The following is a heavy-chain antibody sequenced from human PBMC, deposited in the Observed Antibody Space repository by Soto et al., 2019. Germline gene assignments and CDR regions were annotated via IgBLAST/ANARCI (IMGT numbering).Heavy chain of an antibody. D-gene: IGHD1-1*01. CDR3: ARVPRTPGTIGGWFDP. J-gene: IGHJ5*02. V-gene: IGHV4-38-2*01. CDR1: GYSISSGYY. CDR2: VYRGGST. Sequence: QVQLQESGPGLVRPSETLSLACAVSGYSISSGYYWGWVRQPPGKGLEWIGSVYRGGSTSYNPSLKSRVTISVDTSKNQFSLSLTSVTAADTAVYYCARVPRTPGTIGGWFDPWGQGTLVTVSS.